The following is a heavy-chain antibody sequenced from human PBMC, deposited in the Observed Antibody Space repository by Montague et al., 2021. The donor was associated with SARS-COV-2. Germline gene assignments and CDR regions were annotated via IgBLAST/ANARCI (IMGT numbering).Heavy chain of an antibody. J-gene: IGHJ5*02. CDR2: IYHSGSN. CDR3: ARVRSITMIVVVITPMGWFDP. CDR1: GYSISSGYY. V-gene: IGHV4-38-2*02. D-gene: IGHD3-22*01. Sequence: SETLSLTCTVSGYSISSGYYCGWIRQHPGKGLEWFGSIYHSGSNSYNTSLKSRVTITVDKSTNQLSLKMSSVTAADTAVYYCARVRSITMIVVVITPMGWFDPWGQGTLVTVSS.